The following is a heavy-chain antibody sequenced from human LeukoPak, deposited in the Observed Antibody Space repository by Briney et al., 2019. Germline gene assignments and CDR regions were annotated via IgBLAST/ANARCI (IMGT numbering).Heavy chain of an antibody. CDR1: GFTFCSYE. Sequence: GGSLRLSCAPSGFTFCSYEMNCVRQAPGKGLEWVSYITSSGNTIYYADSVKGRFTISRDNAKNSLYLQINSLRAEDTAVYYCAILTTMSTTGGPFDYWGQGTLVTVSS. J-gene: IGHJ4*02. CDR2: ITSSGNTI. D-gene: IGHD5/OR15-5a*01. V-gene: IGHV3-48*03. CDR3: AILTTMSTTGGPFDY.